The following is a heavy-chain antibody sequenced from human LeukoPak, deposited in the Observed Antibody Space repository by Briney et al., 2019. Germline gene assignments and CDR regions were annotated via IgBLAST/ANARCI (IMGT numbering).Heavy chain of an antibody. Sequence: GGSLRLSCAASGFIVSTSWMHWVRQAPGKGLVWVSRSDGTRTTYADSVKGRFTVSIDIAQNTIYLQMNSLRVEDTAVYFCARDDYNSLWGQGTLVTVSS. CDR3: ARDDYNSL. D-gene: IGHD4-11*01. J-gene: IGHJ4*02. V-gene: IGHV3-74*01. CDR2: SDGTRT. CDR1: GFIVSTSW.